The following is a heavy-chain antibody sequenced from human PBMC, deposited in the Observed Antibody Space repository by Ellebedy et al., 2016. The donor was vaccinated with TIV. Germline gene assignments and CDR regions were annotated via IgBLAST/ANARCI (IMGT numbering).Heavy chain of an antibody. V-gene: IGHV4-34*01. D-gene: IGHD2-15*01. CDR1: GGSFSGYY. Sequence: GSLRLSXAVYGGSFSGYYWSWIRQPPGKGLEWIGEINHSGSTNYNPSLKSRVTISVDTSKNQFSLKLSSVTAADTAVYYCAREGEGYCSGGSCYSFWFNPWGQGTLVTVSS. CDR3: AREGEGYCSGGSCYSFWFNP. CDR2: INHSGST. J-gene: IGHJ5*02.